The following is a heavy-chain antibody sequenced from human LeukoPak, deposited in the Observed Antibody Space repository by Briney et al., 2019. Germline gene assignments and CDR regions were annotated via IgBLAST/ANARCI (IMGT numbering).Heavy chain of an antibody. D-gene: IGHD2-21*01. CDR3: ARDWPAVITDY. CDR2: INAGNGNT. J-gene: IGHJ4*02. V-gene: IGHV1-18*01. Sequence: ASVNVSCRASGYSFTNYGISWLRQAPGQGLEWMGRINAGNGNTHYAQKFQGRPTLTTDRSTSSAYVELRSLTSDDTAVYYCARDWPAVITDYWGRGTLLIVSS. CDR1: GYSFTNYG.